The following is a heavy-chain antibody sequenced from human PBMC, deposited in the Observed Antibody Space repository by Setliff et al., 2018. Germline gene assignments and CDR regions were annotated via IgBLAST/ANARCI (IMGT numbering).Heavy chain of an antibody. V-gene: IGHV4-31*01. D-gene: IGHD5-18*01. J-gene: IGHJ4*02. Sequence: PSETLSLTCTVSGDSIMCPTYTWTWIRQLPGKGLEWIGYISRSGSTSYNWSLKRQITISLDTSKNQFSLKMNSVTAADTAVYYCASGHRYGYLFEYWGQGTLVTVSS. CDR1: GDSIMCPTYT. CDR2: ISRSGST. CDR3: ASGHRYGYLFEY.